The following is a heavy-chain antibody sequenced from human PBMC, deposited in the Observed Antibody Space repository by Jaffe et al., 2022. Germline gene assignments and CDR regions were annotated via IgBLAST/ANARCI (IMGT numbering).Heavy chain of an antibody. J-gene: IGHJ4*01. CDR1: GFTFSSYW. CDR3: ATDLNWAGY. CDR2: IKTDGSEI. Sequence: EVQLVESGGGLVQPGGSLRLSCAASGFTFSSYWMTWVRQAPGKGLEWVAGIKTDGSEIYYVDSVKGRFTISRDNAKNSLYLQMNSLRAEDTAVYYCATDLNWAGYWGQGTLVTVSS. D-gene: IGHD7-27*01. V-gene: IGHV3-7*01.